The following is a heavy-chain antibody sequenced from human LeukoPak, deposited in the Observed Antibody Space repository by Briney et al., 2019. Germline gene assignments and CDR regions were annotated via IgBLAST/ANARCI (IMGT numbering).Heavy chain of an antibody. J-gene: IGHJ3*02. D-gene: IGHD6-19*01. V-gene: IGHV3-23*01. Sequence: GGSLRLSCAASGFTFSSYAMSWVRQAPGKGLEWVSAISGSGGSTYYADSVKGRFTISRDNFKNTLYLQMNSLRAEDTAVYYCANLRGIAVVEYAFDIWGQGTMVTVSS. CDR1: GFTFSSYA. CDR3: ANLRGIAVVEYAFDI. CDR2: ISGSGGST.